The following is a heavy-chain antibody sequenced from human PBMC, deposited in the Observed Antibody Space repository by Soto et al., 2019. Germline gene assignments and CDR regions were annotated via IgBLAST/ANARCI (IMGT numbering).Heavy chain of an antibody. D-gene: IGHD2-15*01. CDR3: ARELPNCSGGSCYSSYYYYGTDV. CDR1: GGTFSSYA. J-gene: IGHJ6*02. Sequence: SVKVSCKASGGTFSSYAISWVRQAPGQGLEWMGGIIPIFGTANYAQKFQGRVTITADESTSTAYMELSSLRSEDTAVYYCARELPNCSGGSCYSSYYYYGTDVWGQGTTVTVSS. V-gene: IGHV1-69*13. CDR2: IIPIFGTA.